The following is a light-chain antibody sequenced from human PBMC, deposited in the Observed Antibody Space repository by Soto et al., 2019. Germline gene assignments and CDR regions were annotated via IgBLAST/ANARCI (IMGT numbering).Light chain of an antibody. V-gene: IGKV3-20*01. CDR3: HQYCSSPPYT. CDR1: QSVSNNY. Sequence: EVVLTQSPGTLSLSPGESATLSCRASQSVSNNYFAWYQQKPDQAPSLLIFGSSDRATGIPDRFSGSGSRTDFALTISRLEPEYFAVYYCHQYCSSPPYTFGQGTKLEIK. J-gene: IGKJ2*01. CDR2: GSS.